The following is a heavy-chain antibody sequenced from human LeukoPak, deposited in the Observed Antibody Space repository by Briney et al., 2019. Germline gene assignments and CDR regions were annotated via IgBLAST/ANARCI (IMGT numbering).Heavy chain of an antibody. Sequence: ASVKVSCKASGYTFTSYDINWVRQATGQGLEWMGWMNPNSGNTGYAQKFQGRVTITRNTSISTAYMELCSLRSEDTAVYYCARARSSHYYYYMDVWGKGTTVTVSS. V-gene: IGHV1-8*03. CDR1: GYTFTSYD. CDR3: ARARSSHYYYYMDV. CDR2: MNPNSGNT. D-gene: IGHD2-2*01. J-gene: IGHJ6*03.